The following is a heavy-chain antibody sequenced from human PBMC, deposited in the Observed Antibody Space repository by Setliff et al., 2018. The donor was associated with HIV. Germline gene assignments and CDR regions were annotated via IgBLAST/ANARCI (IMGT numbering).Heavy chain of an antibody. V-gene: IGHV3-30*02. CDR3: VKGAEKYLQTYKYYFDF. Sequence: GGSLRLSCTASEFRFTSYGMHWVRQAPGKVLEWVAVMWFDGSKKYYADSVKGRFTISRSNSNNTLYLQMNSLRPEDTGIYYCVKGAEKYLQTYKYYFDFWGQGTLVTVSS. CDR2: MWFDGSKK. CDR1: EFRFTSYG. D-gene: IGHD1-1*01. J-gene: IGHJ4*02.